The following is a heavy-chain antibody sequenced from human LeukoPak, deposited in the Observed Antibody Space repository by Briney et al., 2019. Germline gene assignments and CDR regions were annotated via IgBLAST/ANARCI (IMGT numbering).Heavy chain of an antibody. Sequence: PGASLRLSCAASGFTFSSYAMSWVRQAPGKGLEWVSAISGSGGSTYYADSVKGRFTISRDNSKNTLYLQMNSLRAEDTGVYYCAKLVKERVTTVTKSYYFDYWGQGTLVNVSS. CDR1: GFTFSSYA. J-gene: IGHJ4*02. D-gene: IGHD4-17*01. V-gene: IGHV3-23*01. CDR3: AKLVKERVTTVTKSYYFDY. CDR2: ISGSGGST.